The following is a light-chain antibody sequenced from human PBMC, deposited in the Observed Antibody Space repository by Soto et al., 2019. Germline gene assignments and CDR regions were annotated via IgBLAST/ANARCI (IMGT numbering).Light chain of an antibody. CDR2: EAS. J-gene: IGKJ1*01. CDR1: QSIGKW. CDR3: QQYKSYPWT. Sequence: IRMTQSPSTQSASIEDRVIITCRASQSIGKWLAWYQQKPGRAPKLLMYEASSLESGVPSRFSGSGSGSEFILTISGLQPEDFATYYCQQYKSYPWTFGRGTKVDIK. V-gene: IGKV1-5*03.